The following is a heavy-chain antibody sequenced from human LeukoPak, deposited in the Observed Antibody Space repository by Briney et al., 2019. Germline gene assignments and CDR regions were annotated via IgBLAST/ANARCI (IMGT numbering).Heavy chain of an antibody. CDR3: ARRRAYQLLLNYYYYMDV. Sequence: PGGSLRLSCAASGFTFSSYWMSWVRQAPGKGLEWVANIKQDGSEKYYVDSVKGRFTISRDNAKNSLYLQMNSLRAEDTAVYYCARRRAYQLLLNYYYYMDVWGKGTTVTVSS. CDR1: GFTFSSYW. CDR2: IKQDGSEK. V-gene: IGHV3-7*01. J-gene: IGHJ6*03. D-gene: IGHD2-2*01.